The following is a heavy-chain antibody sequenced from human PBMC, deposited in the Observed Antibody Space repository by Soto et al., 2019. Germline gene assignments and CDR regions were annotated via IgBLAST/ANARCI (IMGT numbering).Heavy chain of an antibody. CDR1: GFTFSSYA. Sequence: EVQLLESGGGLVQPGGSLRFSCAASGFTFSSYAMSWVRQAPGKGLEWVSAISGSGGSTYYADSVKGRFTISRDNSKNTLYLQMNSPRPEDTAVYYCAKGSTVTNSAYYYMDVWGKGTTVTVSS. D-gene: IGHD4-17*01. CDR2: ISGSGGST. V-gene: IGHV3-23*01. CDR3: AKGSTVTNSAYYYMDV. J-gene: IGHJ6*03.